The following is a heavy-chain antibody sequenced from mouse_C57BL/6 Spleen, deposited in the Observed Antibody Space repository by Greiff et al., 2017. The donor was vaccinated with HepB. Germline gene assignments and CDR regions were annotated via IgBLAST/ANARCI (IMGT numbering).Heavy chain of an antibody. D-gene: IGHD4-1*01. V-gene: IGHV14-1*01. CDR1: GFNIKDYY. J-gene: IGHJ3*01. Sequence: EVQLQQSGAELVRPGASVKLSCTASGFNIKDYYLHWVKQRPEQGLEWIGRIDPEDGDTEYAPKFQGKPTMTADTSSNTAYLQLSSRTSEDTGVYYCLNGDGDYWGQGTLVADSA. CDR3: LNGDGDY. CDR2: IDPEDGDT.